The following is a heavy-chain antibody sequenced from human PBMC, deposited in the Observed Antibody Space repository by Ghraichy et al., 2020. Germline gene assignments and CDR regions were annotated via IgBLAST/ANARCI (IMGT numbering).Heavy chain of an antibody. D-gene: IGHD1-20*01. V-gene: IGHV4-4*07. CDR1: GGSIRSYY. Sequence: SETLSLTCTVSGGSIRSYYWSWIRQPAGKGLEWIGRIYTSGSTNYNPSLKSRVTMSVDTSKNHFSLKLSSVTAADTAVYYCAGLYDWNYFDYWGQGTLVTVSS. CDR2: IYTSGST. CDR3: AGLYDWNYFDY. J-gene: IGHJ4*02.